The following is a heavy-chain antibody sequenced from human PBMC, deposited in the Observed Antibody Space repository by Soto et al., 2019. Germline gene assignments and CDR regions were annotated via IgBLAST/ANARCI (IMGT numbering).Heavy chain of an antibody. Sequence: SETLSLAWSVAGGSISSGGYYWSWILQHLGKGLEWIGYIYHSGSTYYNPSLKSRVTISVDTSKKQCSLKLSSVTAADTAVYYCARGLLLDFWSGSRWGAFDI. V-gene: IGHV4-31*02. CDR1: GGSISSGGYY. CDR3: ARGLLLDFWSGSRWGAFDI. D-gene: IGHD3-3*01. CDR2: IYHSGST. J-gene: IGHJ3*02.